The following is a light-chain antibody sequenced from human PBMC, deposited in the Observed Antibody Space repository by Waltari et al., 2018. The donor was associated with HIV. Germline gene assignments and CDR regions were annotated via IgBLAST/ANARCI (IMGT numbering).Light chain of an antibody. Sequence: DIVMTQSPDSLAGSLGERATIHCKSSQSLLYSSSNKNSLAWYQHKPGQPPELLIYWASTRDSGVPDRFSGSGSGTDFTLTISSLQAEDGAVYYCQQYYSTPYTFGLGTKLEIK. V-gene: IGKV4-1*01. CDR3: QQYYSTPYT. J-gene: IGKJ2*01. CDR1: QSLLYSSSNKNS. CDR2: WAS.